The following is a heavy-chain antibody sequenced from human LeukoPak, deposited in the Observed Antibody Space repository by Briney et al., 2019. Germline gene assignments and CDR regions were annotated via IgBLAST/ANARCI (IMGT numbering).Heavy chain of an antibody. Sequence: GGSLRLSCAASGSTFSSYAMSWVRQAPGKGLEWVSAISGSGGSTYYADSVKGRFTISRDNSKNTLYLQMNSLRAEDTAVYYCAKAKGLRYFDWSDAFDIWGQGTMVTVSS. D-gene: IGHD3-9*01. J-gene: IGHJ3*02. CDR2: ISGSGGST. CDR3: AKAKGLRYFDWSDAFDI. CDR1: GSTFSSYA. V-gene: IGHV3-23*01.